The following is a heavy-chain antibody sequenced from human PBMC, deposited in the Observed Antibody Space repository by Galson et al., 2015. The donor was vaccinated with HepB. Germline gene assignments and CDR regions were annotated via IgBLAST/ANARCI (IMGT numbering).Heavy chain of an antibody. J-gene: IGHJ6*02. CDR3: ATGPLVATISSYYYYGMDV. D-gene: IGHD5-12*01. CDR2: FDPEDGET. Sequence: SVKVSCKVSGYTLTELSMHWVRQAPGKGLEWMGGFDPEDGETIYAQKFQGRVTMTEDTSTDTAYMELSSLRSEDTAVYYCATGPLVATISSYYYYGMDVWGQGTTVTVSS. CDR1: GYTLTELS. V-gene: IGHV1-24*01.